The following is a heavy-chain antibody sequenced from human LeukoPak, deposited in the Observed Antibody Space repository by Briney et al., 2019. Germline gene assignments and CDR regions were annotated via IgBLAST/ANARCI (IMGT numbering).Heavy chain of an antibody. V-gene: IGHV3-74*01. CDR3: ARARPGSGSEFDY. CDR1: GFTFSTYW. J-gene: IGHJ4*02. D-gene: IGHD1-26*01. Sequence: SGGSLRLSCAASGFTFSTYWMHWVRQAPGKGPVWVSRINSDGSNTNYADSVKGRFTISRDSAKNTLYLQMNSLRVEDTAVYYCARARPGSGSEFDYWGQGTLVTVSS. CDR2: INSDGSNT.